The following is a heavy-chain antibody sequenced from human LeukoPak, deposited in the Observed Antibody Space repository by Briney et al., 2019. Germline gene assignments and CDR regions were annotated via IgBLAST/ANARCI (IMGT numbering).Heavy chain of an antibody. CDR1: GYSFTSHY. Sequence: ASVTVSCQASGYSFTSHYMHWVRQAPGQGLEWMGLINPSGGSTSYGQKFQGRATMTRDSSTSTVYIELSSLSSEDTAVYYCARDGYYGLWSGYYTGPDDWGQGTLVTVSS. J-gene: IGHJ4*02. CDR2: INPSGGST. V-gene: IGHV1-46*01. CDR3: ARDGYYGLWSGYYTGPDD. D-gene: IGHD3-3*01.